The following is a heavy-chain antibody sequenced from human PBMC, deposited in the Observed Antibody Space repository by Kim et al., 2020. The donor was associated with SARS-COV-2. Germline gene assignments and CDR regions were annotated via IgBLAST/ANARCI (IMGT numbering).Heavy chain of an antibody. CDR3: ARAARPPHYYYYYAMDV. V-gene: IGHV6-1*01. CDR2: TYYRSKWDN. D-gene: IGHD6-6*01. CDR1: GDSVSSNSAA. Sequence: SQTLSLTCAISGDSVSSNSAAWNWIRASPSRGLEWLGRTYYRSKWDNDYAESVKSRITINPDTSKNQFSLQLNSVTPEDTAVYYCARAARPPHYYYYYAMDVWGQGTPVTVSS. J-gene: IGHJ6*02.